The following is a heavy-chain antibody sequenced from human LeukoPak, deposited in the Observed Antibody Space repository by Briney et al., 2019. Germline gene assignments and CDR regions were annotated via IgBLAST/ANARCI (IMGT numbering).Heavy chain of an antibody. CDR2: IKSDGSSP. CDR1: GFTFSPYW. D-gene: IGHD1-1*01. Sequence: PGGSLRLSCAASGFTFSPYWMHWVRQGPGKGLVWVANIKSDGSSPTYADSVKGRFTISRDNAKNTLYLQMNGLRVEDTAEYYCARDKGYTMDVWGQGTTVTVSS. J-gene: IGHJ6*02. V-gene: IGHV3-74*01. CDR3: ARDKGYTMDV.